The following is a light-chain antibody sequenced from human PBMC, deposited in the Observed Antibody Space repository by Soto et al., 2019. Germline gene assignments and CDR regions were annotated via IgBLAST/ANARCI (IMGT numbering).Light chain of an antibody. V-gene: IGKV1-39*01. CDR1: QSILGY. CDR2: AAS. Sequence: IQMTQSPSSLSASVGDRVSITCLASQSILGYLNWYQQKPGKAPKPLIYAASSLHSGVPSRFSGSASATDFTLTISSLQPDDFATYYCQQGYTTPITFGQGTRLEIK. J-gene: IGKJ5*01. CDR3: QQGYTTPIT.